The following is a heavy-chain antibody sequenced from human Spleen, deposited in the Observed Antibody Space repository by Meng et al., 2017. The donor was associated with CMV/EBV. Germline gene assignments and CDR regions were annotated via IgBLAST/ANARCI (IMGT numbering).Heavy chain of an antibody. CDR2: IFYNGNT. Sequence: SETPSLTCTVSYGSVSSGSYYWSWIRQPPGKGLEWIGYIFYNGNTNYNASLKSRVTISVDTSNNQFSLRLSSVTAADTAVYYCAREVVGDNYGMDVWGQGTTVTVSS. D-gene: IGHD1-26*01. V-gene: IGHV4-61*01. J-gene: IGHJ6*02. CDR3: AREVVGDNYGMDV. CDR1: YGSVSSGSYY.